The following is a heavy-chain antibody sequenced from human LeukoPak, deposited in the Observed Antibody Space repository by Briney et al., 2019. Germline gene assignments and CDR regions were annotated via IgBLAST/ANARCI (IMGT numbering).Heavy chain of an antibody. CDR1: GFTLSSQY. CDR2: IYSGGST. Sequence: GGSLRLSCAASGFTLSSQYMSWVRQAPGKGLEWVSLIYSGGSTYYADSVKGRFTISRDNSKNTLYLQMNSLRAENTAVYYCAREEAYSSGYYFDYWGLGTLVTVSS. D-gene: IGHD5-18*01. J-gene: IGHJ4*02. CDR3: AREEAYSSGYYFDY. V-gene: IGHV3-66*01.